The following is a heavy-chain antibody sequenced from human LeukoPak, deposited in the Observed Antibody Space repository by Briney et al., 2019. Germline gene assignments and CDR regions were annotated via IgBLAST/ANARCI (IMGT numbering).Heavy chain of an antibody. CDR3: AKDGVAVARGAFDY. CDR1: GFTLSRYA. J-gene: IGHJ4*02. CDR2: ISGSGGST. D-gene: IGHD6-19*01. Sequence: GALRLSCACFGFTLSRYAMSLVRQAPGEGLEWVSAISGSGGSTYYADSVKGRLTISRDNSKNTLYLQMNSLRAEDTAVYYCAKDGVAVARGAFDYWGQGTLVTVSS. V-gene: IGHV3-23*01.